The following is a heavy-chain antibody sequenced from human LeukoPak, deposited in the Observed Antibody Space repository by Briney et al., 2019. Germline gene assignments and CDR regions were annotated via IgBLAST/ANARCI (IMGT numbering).Heavy chain of an antibody. CDR1: GGSITSTNW. D-gene: IGHD1-26*01. Sequence: SETLSLTCGVSGGSITSTNWWRWVRQPPGQRLEWIGEISLTRRTNYNPSLIGRVIMSLDESRNQLSLTLTSVTAADTAMYYCTRESGPYCPFGYWGQGTLVVVPS. J-gene: IGHJ4*02. V-gene: IGHV4-4*02. CDR3: TRESGPYCPFGY. CDR2: ISLTRRT.